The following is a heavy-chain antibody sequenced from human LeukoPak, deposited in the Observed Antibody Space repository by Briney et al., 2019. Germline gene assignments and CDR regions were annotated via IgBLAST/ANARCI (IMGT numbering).Heavy chain of an antibody. J-gene: IGHJ6*04. CDR2: ISRSSTIV. Sequence: GGSLRLSCAASGFTFSTYSMNWVRQAPGKGLEWVSYISRSSTIVYYADSVKGRFTISRDNAKNSLYLQMNSLRAEDTAVYYCAREIVDDSKMDVWGKGTTVTVSS. CDR3: AREIVDDSKMDV. D-gene: IGHD5-24*01. CDR1: GFTFSTYS. V-gene: IGHV3-48*04.